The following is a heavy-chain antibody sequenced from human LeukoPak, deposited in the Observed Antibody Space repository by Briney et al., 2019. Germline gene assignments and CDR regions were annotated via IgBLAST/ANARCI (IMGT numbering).Heavy chain of an antibody. Sequence: ASVTVSCKVSGYTLTELSMHWVRQAPGKGREGMGGFYPEDGETIYAHNFQGTVTMTEDTSTDTAYMELSSLRSEDTAVYYCATPFPCSSTSCQYYFDYWGQGTLVTVSS. CDR1: GYTLTELS. CDR2: FYPEDGET. CDR3: ATPFPCSSTSCQYYFDY. D-gene: IGHD2-2*01. J-gene: IGHJ4*02. V-gene: IGHV1-24*01.